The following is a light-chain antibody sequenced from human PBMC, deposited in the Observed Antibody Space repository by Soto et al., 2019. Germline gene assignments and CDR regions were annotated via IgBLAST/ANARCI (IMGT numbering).Light chain of an antibody. CDR3: SSYTSRNTLV. CDR1: SSDVGGYDY. V-gene: IGLV2-14*01. Sequence: QSVLAQPASVSGSPGQSITISCTGTSSDVGGYDYVSWYQQHPGKAPKLLIYEVSNRPSGVSNRFSGSKSGKKASLTISGLQAEDEADYYCSSYTSRNTLVFGGGTKLTVL. CDR2: EVS. J-gene: IGLJ2*01.